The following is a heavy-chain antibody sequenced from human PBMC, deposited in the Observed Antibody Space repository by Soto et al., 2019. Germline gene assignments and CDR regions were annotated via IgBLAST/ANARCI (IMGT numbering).Heavy chain of an antibody. CDR1: GGTFSSYA. V-gene: IGHV1-46*01. D-gene: IGHD1-26*01. J-gene: IGHJ4*02. CDR2: INPSGDST. Sequence: ASLKVSCNPSGGTFSSYAIRWARQAPGQGLEWMGVINPSGDSTSYAQKFQGRVTITRDTSTSTLFMELSSLRSEDTAVYFCARDWEFGYWGQGSLVTVSS. CDR3: ARDWEFGY.